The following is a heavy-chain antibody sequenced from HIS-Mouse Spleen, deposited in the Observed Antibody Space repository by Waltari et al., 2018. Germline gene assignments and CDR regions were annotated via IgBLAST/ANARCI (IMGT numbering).Heavy chain of an antibody. Sequence: QVQLVESGGGVVQPGRSLRLSCAASGFTFSSYAMHWVRQAPGKGLGWVAVISYDGSNKYYADSGKGRFTISRDNSKNTLYLQMNSLRAEDTAVYYCARDHRNNWAIRDWGQGTLVTVSS. J-gene: IGHJ4*02. CDR2: ISYDGSNK. CDR1: GFTFSSYA. CDR3: ARDHRNNWAIRD. V-gene: IGHV3-30-3*01. D-gene: IGHD1-20*01.